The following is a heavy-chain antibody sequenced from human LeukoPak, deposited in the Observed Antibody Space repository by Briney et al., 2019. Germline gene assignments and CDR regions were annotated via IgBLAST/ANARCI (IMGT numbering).Heavy chain of an antibody. Sequence: ASVKVSCKTSEYTFTGYYMHWVRQAPGQGLEWMGRINPNSGGTNYAQKFQGRVTMTRDTSISTAYMELSRLRSDDTAVYYCARPTESTVSSSWSHYYYYYYMDVWGKGTTVTVSS. V-gene: IGHV1-2*06. CDR2: INPNSGGT. CDR1: EYTFTGYY. CDR3: ARPTESTVSSSWSHYYYYYYMDV. D-gene: IGHD6-13*01. J-gene: IGHJ6*03.